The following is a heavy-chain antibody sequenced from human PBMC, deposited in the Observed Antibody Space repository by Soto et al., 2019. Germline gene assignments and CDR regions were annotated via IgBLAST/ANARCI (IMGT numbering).Heavy chain of an antibody. V-gene: IGHV3-21*02. CDR2: FSSSSSYI. J-gene: IGHJ4*02. CDR1: GFSFSGYS. D-gene: IGHD2-15*01. Sequence: EVQLVESGGSLVKPGGSLRLSCEASGFSFSGYSMNWVRQAPGKGLEWVASFSSSSSYIYYGDSVKGRFTIARDNAKNSLYLQMNSLRAEDTAVYYCARSQTLGYCSGGTCFPGYWGQGTLVTVSS. CDR3: ARSQTLGYCSGGTCFPGY.